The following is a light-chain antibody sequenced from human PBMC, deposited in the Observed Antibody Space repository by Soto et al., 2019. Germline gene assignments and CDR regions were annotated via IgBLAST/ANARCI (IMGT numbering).Light chain of an antibody. Sequence: EIVLTQSPGTLSLSPGERATLSCRASQSVSSSYLAWYQQKPGKAPRLLIYDASNRATGIPDRLSGSGSGTDFTLTISRLEPEDVAVYYCQQYGSSGTFGQGTKVDIK. CDR1: QSVSSSY. J-gene: IGKJ1*01. CDR3: QQYGSSGT. CDR2: DAS. V-gene: IGKV3-20*01.